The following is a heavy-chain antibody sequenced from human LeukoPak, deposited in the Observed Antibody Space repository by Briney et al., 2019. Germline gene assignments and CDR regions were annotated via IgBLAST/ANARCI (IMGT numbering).Heavy chain of an antibody. CDR3: TTAPLPPYYYDSSGYYHYWWYGMDV. CDR1: GFTFGDYG. D-gene: IGHD3-22*01. Sequence: KAGGSLRLSCTASGFTFGDYGMSWFRQAPGKGLEWVGRIKSKTDGGTTDYAAPVKGRFTISRDDSKNTLYLQMNSLKTEDTAVYYCTTAPLPPYYYDSSGYYHYWWYGMDVWGQGTAVTVSS. CDR2: IKSKTDGGTT. V-gene: IGHV3-15*01. J-gene: IGHJ6*02.